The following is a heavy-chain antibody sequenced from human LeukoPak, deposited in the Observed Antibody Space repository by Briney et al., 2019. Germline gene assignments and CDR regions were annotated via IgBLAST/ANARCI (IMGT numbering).Heavy chain of an antibody. CDR1: GGSISSSSYY. CDR2: SYYSGST. V-gene: IGHV4-39*01. J-gene: IGHJ5*02. Sequence: SETLSLTCTVSGGSISSSSYYWGWLRQPPGKGLEWIGSSYYSGSTYYNPSLKSRVTISVDTSKNQFSLKLSSVTAADTAVYYCASFSMSQPLQVWFDPWGQGTLVTVSS. D-gene: IGHD2-21*02. CDR3: ASFSMSQPLQVWFDP.